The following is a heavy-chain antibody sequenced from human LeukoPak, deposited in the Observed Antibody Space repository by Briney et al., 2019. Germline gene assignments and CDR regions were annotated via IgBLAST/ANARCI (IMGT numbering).Heavy chain of an antibody. CDR2: IYYSGST. V-gene: IGHV4-39*01. CDR1: GGSISSSSYY. D-gene: IGHD6-19*01. Sequence: PSETLSLTCTVSGGSISSSSYYWGWIRQTPRKGLEWIGSIYYSGSTYYTPSLKSRVTISVDTSKNQFSLKLSSVTAADTAVYYCARKGAVAGTRWFDPWGQGTLVTVSS. J-gene: IGHJ5*02. CDR3: ARKGAVAGTRWFDP.